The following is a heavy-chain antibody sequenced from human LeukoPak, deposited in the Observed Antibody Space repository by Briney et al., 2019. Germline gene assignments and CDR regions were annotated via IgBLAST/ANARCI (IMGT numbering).Heavy chain of an antibody. D-gene: IGHD5-24*01. V-gene: IGHV1-46*01. Sequence: ASVKVSCKASGYTFTSYYMHWVRQAPGQGLEWMGIINPSGGSTSYAQKFQGRVTMTRDMSTSTVYMELSSLRSEDTAVYYCARDPATGWLQNYYYYYYMDVWGKGTTVTVSS. CDR2: INPSGGST. CDR3: ARDPATGWLQNYYYYYYMDV. CDR1: GYTFTSYY. J-gene: IGHJ6*03.